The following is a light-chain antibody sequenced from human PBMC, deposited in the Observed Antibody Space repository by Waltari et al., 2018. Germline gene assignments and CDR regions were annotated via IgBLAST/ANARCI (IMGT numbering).Light chain of an antibody. CDR3: GSYTGSTTWV. V-gene: IGLV2-14*01. J-gene: IGLJ3*02. CDR2: DVS. CDR1: TSAAGGYNS. Sequence: QSAMTQPASVSGSPGQSITIPCTGATSAAGGYNSVSWYQQRPGKAPKLLIFDVSNRPSGVSNRFSGSKSGNTASLTISGLQAEDEAAYYCGSYTGSTTWVFGGGTKLTVL.